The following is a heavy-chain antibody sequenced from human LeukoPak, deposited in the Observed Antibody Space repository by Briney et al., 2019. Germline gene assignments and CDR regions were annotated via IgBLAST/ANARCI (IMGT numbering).Heavy chain of an antibody. CDR1: GFTFSSYG. V-gene: IGHV3-30*02. CDR3: ARGPTSGWYYYYYMDV. J-gene: IGHJ6*03. Sequence: GGSLRLSCAASGFTFSSYGMHWVRQAPGKGLEWVAFIRYDGSNKYYADSVKGRFTISRDNSKNALYLQMNSLRAEDTAVYYCARGPTSGWYYYYYMDVWGKGTTVTISS. CDR2: IRYDGSNK. D-gene: IGHD6-19*01.